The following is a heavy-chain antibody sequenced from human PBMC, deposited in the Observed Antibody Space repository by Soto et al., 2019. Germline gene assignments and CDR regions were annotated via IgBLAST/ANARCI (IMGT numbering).Heavy chain of an antibody. CDR3: LRSHVRYDSSGYKGYYYYGMDV. V-gene: IGHV3-74*01. D-gene: IGHD3-22*01. Sequence: GGSLRLSCAASGFTFSSYWMHWVRQAPGKGLVWVSRINSDGSSTSYADSVKGRFTISRDNAKNTLYLQMNSLRAEDTAVYYCLRSHVRYDSSGYKGYYYYGMDVWGQGTTVTVSS. CDR1: GFTFSSYW. J-gene: IGHJ6*02. CDR2: INSDGSST.